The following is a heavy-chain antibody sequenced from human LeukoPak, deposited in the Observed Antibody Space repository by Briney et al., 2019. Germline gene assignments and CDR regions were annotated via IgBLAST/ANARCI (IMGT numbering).Heavy chain of an antibody. CDR1: GGSMTSSTYY. CDR2: INHSGST. Sequence: SETLSLTCTVSGGSMTSSTYYWGWIRQPPGKGLEWIGEINHSGSTNYNPSLKSRVTISVDTSKNQFSLKLSSVTAADTAVYYCARGGDIVVVPAAARNYYYYMDVWGKGTTVTVSS. D-gene: IGHD2-2*01. V-gene: IGHV4-39*07. J-gene: IGHJ6*03. CDR3: ARGGDIVVVPAAARNYYYYMDV.